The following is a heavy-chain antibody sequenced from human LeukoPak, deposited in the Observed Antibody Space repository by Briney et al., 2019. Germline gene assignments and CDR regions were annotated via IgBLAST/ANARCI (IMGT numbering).Heavy chain of an antibody. J-gene: IGHJ3*02. CDR3: ARSLTVVRAFDI. CDR2: IIPIFGTA. Sequence: SVKVSCKASGGTFSSYAISWVRQAPGQGLEWMGGIIPIFGTANYAQKFQGRVTITADESTSTAYMELSSLRSEDTAVYYCARSLTVVRAFDIWGQGTMVTVSS. D-gene: IGHD3-10*01. CDR1: GGTFSSYA. V-gene: IGHV1-69*13.